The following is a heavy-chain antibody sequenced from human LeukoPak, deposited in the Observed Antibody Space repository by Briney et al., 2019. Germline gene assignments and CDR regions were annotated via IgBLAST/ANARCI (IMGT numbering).Heavy chain of an antibody. CDR2: IKQDGNEK. Sequence: GGSLRLSCAASGFTFSTYWMSWVRQAPGKGLEWVANIKQDGNEKYYVDSVKGRFTISRDNAKNSLYLQMNSLRAEDTAVYYCARDRQWLGNNWFDPWGQGTLVTVSS. CDR3: ARDRQWLGNNWFDP. J-gene: IGHJ5*02. CDR1: GFTFSTYW. D-gene: IGHD6-19*01. V-gene: IGHV3-7*01.